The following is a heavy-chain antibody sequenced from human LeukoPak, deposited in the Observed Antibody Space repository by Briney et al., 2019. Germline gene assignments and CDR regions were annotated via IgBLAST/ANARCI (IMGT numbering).Heavy chain of an antibody. D-gene: IGHD3-22*01. V-gene: IGHV3-20*04. J-gene: IGHJ4*02. CDR3: ARLRNYDSSGYYFEIDS. CDR2: INWNSIRV. Sequence: GESLRLSCTASGFIFNNYGMSWVRQAPGKGLEGVSGINWNSIRVGYADSVKGRFTISRDNAKNSLYLQMNSLRAEDTAFYYCARLRNYDSSGYYFEIDSWGQGTLVTVSS. CDR1: GFIFNNYG.